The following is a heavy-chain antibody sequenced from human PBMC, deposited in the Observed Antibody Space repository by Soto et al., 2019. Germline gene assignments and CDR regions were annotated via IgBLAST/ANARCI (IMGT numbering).Heavy chain of an antibody. Sequence: LRLSCAASGFTFSSYGMHWVRQAPGKGLEWVAVIWYDGSNKYYADSVKGRFTISRDNSKNTLYLQMNSLRAEDTAVYYCAREGDDSSGFDAFDIWGKGTMVTVSS. CDR1: GFTFSSYG. D-gene: IGHD3-22*01. CDR2: IWYDGSNK. V-gene: IGHV3-33*01. J-gene: IGHJ3*02. CDR3: AREGDDSSGFDAFDI.